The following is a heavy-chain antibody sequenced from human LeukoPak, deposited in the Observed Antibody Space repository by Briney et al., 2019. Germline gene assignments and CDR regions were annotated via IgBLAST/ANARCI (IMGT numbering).Heavy chain of an antibody. CDR3: ARGHHVVVATATWASDAFDL. CDR1: GFTFSSYA. Sequence: GGSLRLSCAASGFTFSSYAMHWVRQAPGKGLEWVAVISYEGSNKYYADSVKGRFTISRDNSKNTLYLQMNSLRAEDTAVYYCARGHHVVVATATWASDAFDLWGQGTMVTVSS. J-gene: IGHJ3*01. V-gene: IGHV3-30-3*01. CDR2: ISYEGSNK. D-gene: IGHD2-21*02.